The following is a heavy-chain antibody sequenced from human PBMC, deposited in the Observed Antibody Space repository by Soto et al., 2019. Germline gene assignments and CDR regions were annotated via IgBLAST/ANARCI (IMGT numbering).Heavy chain of an antibody. Sequence: SVKVSCKASGGSFSSYTISWVRQAPGQGLEWMGRIIPILGIANYAQKFRGRVTITADKSTSTAYMELSSLRSEDTAVYYCASPEATIQWGQVTLVTVSS. D-gene: IGHD5-12*01. CDR3: ASPEATIQ. J-gene: IGHJ4*02. CDR2: IIPILGIA. CDR1: GGSFSSYT. V-gene: IGHV1-69*02.